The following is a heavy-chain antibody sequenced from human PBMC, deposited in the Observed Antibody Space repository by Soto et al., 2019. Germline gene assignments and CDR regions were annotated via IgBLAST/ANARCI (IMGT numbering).Heavy chain of an antibody. CDR2: INPNSGGT. CDR3: ARVDGYSYGLGGGY. J-gene: IGHJ4*02. D-gene: IGHD5-18*01. CDR1: GYTFTANY. Sequence: QVQLVQSGAEVKKPGASVKVSCKASGYTFTANYMHWVRQAPGQGLEWVGWINPNSGGTNYAQEFQGRATMTRDTSINTAYMELSRLRSDDTAVYYCARVDGYSYGLGGGYWGQGTLVTVSA. V-gene: IGHV1-2*02.